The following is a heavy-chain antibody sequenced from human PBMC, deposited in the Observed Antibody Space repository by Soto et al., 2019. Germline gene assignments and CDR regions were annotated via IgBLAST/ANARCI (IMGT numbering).Heavy chain of an antibody. V-gene: IGHV4-61*01. J-gene: IGHJ6*02. Sequence: SETLSLTCTVSGGSVSRGTYHWSWIRQPPGKGLEWIGFIYYSRSTNYNPSLKSRVTFSVDTSKNQFSLKLSSVTAADTAVYYCATNRDCSSTRCYYGMDVWGQGTTVTVSS. CDR1: GGSVSRGTYH. CDR3: ATNRDCSSTRCYYGMDV. CDR2: IYYSRST. D-gene: IGHD2-2*01.